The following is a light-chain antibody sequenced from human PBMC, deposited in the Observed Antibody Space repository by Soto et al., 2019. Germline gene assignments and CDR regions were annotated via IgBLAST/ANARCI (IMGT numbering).Light chain of an antibody. CDR2: AAS. Sequence: DIQMTQSPSSLSASVGDRVTITCRASQGIRDALGWYQQKPGKAPQSLIYAASSLQSGVPSRFSGSGSGTEFKLTISSLQPEDFATYYCLQHNSYPQTFGQGTKVEIK. J-gene: IGKJ1*01. V-gene: IGKV1-17*01. CDR3: LQHNSYPQT. CDR1: QGIRDA.